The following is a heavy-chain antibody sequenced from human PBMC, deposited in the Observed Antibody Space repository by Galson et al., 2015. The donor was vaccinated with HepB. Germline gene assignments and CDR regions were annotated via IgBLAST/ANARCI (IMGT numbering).Heavy chain of an antibody. CDR1: GYTFTSYA. CDR2: INAGNGNT. V-gene: IGHV1-3*01. CDR3: ARSSSGWPCLDY. Sequence: SVKVSCKASGYTFTSYAMHWVRQAPGQRLEWMGWINAGNGNTKYSQKFQGRVTITRDTSASTAYMELSSLRSEDTAVYYCARSSSGWPCLDYWGQGTLVTVSS. D-gene: IGHD6-19*01. J-gene: IGHJ4*02.